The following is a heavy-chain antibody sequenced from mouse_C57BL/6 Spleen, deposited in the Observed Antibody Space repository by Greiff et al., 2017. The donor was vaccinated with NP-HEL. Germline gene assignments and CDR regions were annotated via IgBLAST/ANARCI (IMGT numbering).Heavy chain of an antibody. CDR1: GYTFTSYW. CDR2: IHPNSGST. J-gene: IGHJ4*01. V-gene: IGHV1-64*01. D-gene: IGHD2-13*01. CDR3: ARGVTGSMDY. Sequence: VQLQQPGAELVKPGASVKLSCKASGYTFTSYWKHWEKQRPGQGLEWIGMIHPNSGSTNYNEKFKSKATLTVDKSSSTAYMQLSSLTSEDSAVYYCARGVTGSMDYWGQGTSVTVSS.